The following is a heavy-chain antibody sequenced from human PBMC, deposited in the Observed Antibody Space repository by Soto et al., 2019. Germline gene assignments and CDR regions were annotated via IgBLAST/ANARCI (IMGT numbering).Heavy chain of an antibody. V-gene: IGHV1-69*13. CDR1: GDTFSSYA. J-gene: IGHJ6*02. D-gene: IGHD3-10*02. CDR3: ARDPLSSFAMDV. CDR2: IIPTFGRT. Sequence: SVKVSCKASGDTFSSYAISCVRQAPGKGLEWMGKIIPTFGRTNYAQKFQGRLTISADDSTSTAYMELSSLLSEDTAVYYCARDPLSSFAMDVWGQGTTVTVSS.